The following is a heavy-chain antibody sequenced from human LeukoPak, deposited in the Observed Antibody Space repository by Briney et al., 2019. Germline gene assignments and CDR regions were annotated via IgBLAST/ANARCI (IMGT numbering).Heavy chain of an antibody. V-gene: IGHV4-59*08. CDR3: ATNSTGSAFDY. Sequence: SETLSLTCTVSGASISNTYYWSWIRQLPGKGLEWIGNLYNIGSITYKPSLKSRVTMSIDMSKNQFSLRPTSVTAADTAVYFCATNSTGSAFDYWGQGILVTVSS. CDR1: GASISNTYY. D-gene: IGHD2/OR15-2a*01. J-gene: IGHJ4*02. CDR2: LYNIGSI.